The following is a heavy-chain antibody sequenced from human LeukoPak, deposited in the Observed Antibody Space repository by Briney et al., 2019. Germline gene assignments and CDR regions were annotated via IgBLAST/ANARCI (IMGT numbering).Heavy chain of an antibody. CDR3: ARKGGWVPTFDY. V-gene: IGHV4-39*07. D-gene: IGHD6-19*01. CDR2: IYYSGST. Sequence: SETLSLTCTVSGGSISSSSYYWGWIRQPPGKGLEWIGSIYYSGSTYYNPSLKSRVTISVDTSKNQFSLKLSSVTAADTAVYYCARKGGWVPTFDYWGQGTLVTVSS. CDR1: GGSISSSSYY. J-gene: IGHJ4*02.